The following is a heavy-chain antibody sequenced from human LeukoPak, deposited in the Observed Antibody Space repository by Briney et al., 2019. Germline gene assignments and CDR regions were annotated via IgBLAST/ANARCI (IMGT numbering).Heavy chain of an antibody. Sequence: SGPTLVKPTQPLTLTCTFSGFSLSTSGVGVGWIRQPPGKALEWLALIYWNDDKRYSPSLKSRLTITKDTSKNQVVLTMTNMDPVDTATYYCAYIGGFWSGYYETFDCWGQGTLVTVSS. CDR1: GFSLSTSGVG. CDR3: AYIGGFWSGYYETFDC. V-gene: IGHV2-5*01. CDR2: IYWNDDK. D-gene: IGHD3-3*01. J-gene: IGHJ4*02.